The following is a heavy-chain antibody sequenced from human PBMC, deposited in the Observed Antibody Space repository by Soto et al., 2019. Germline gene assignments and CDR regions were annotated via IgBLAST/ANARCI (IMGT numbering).Heavy chain of an antibody. CDR1: GGTFSSYA. CDR3: ATKYYYDSSGYYAYYYYGMDV. CDR2: IIPIFGTA. J-gene: IGHJ6*02. Sequence: QVQLVQSGAEVKKPGSSVKVSCKASGGTFSSYAISWVRQAPGQGLEWMGGIIPIFGTANYAQKFQGRVTITVDESTSTAYMELSSLRSEDTAVYYCATKYYYDSSGYYAYYYYGMDVWGQGTTVTVSS. D-gene: IGHD3-22*01. V-gene: IGHV1-69*12.